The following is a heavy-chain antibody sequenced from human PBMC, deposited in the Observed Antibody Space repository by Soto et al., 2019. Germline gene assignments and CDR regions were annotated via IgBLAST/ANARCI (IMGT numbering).Heavy chain of an antibody. CDR3: ARDRQKAGGYYDFWSGYFD. Sequence: SVKVSCKASGGAFSSYAISWVRQAPGQGLEWMGGIIPIFGTANYAQKFQGRVTITADESTSTAYMELSSLRSEDTAVYYCARDRQKAGGYYDFWSGYFDWGQGTLVTVS. CDR1: GGAFSSYA. D-gene: IGHD3-3*01. J-gene: IGHJ4*02. CDR2: IIPIFGTA. V-gene: IGHV1-69*13.